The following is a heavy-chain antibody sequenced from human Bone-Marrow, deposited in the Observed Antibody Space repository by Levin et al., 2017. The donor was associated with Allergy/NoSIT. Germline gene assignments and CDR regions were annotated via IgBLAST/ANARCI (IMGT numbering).Heavy chain of an antibody. Sequence: PGGSLRLSCAASGFTFSSYAMHWVRQAPGKGLEWVAVISYDGSNKYYADSVKGRFTISRDNSKNTLYLQMNSLRAEDTAVYYCARVGAAGINYYYYYGMDVWGQGTTVTVSS. CDR1: GFTFSSYA. J-gene: IGHJ6*02. V-gene: IGHV3-30-3*01. CDR3: ARVGAAGINYYYYYGMDV. D-gene: IGHD6-13*01. CDR2: ISYDGSNK.